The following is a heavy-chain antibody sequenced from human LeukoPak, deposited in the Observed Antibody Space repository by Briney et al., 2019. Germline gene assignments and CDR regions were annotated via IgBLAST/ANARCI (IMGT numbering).Heavy chain of an antibody. Sequence: ASVKVSCKTSGYTFTGYYMHWVRQAPGQGLEWMGWINPNSGGTNYAQKFQGRVTMTRDTPISTAYMEPSRLRSDDTAVYYCARMELLRSFDIWGQGTMVTVSS. V-gene: IGHV1-2*02. CDR2: INPNSGGT. J-gene: IGHJ3*02. CDR1: GYTFTGYY. D-gene: IGHD1-26*01. CDR3: ARMELLRSFDI.